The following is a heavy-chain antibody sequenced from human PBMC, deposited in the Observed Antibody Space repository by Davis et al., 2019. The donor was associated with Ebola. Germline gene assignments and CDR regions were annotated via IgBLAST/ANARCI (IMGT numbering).Heavy chain of an antibody. D-gene: IGHD2-15*01. CDR1: GFTFSSYS. CDR2: ISSSSSTI. J-gene: IGHJ5*02. CDR3: AREYCSGGSCYIDP. V-gene: IGHV3-48*04. Sequence: GESLKISCAASGFTFSSYSMNWVRQAPGTGLEWVSYISSSSSTIYYADSVKGRFTISRDNAKNSLYLQMNSLRAEDTAVYYCAREYCSGGSCYIDPWGQGTLVTVSS.